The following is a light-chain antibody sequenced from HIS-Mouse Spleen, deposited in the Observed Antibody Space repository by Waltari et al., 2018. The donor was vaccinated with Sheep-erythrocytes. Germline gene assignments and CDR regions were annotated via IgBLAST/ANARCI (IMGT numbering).Light chain of an antibody. J-gene: IGKJ5*01. CDR2: AAS. CDR1: QGLSSW. V-gene: IGKV1-12*01. Sequence: DIQMTQSPSSVSASVGDRVTITRRASQGLSSWLAWYQQKPGKAPKLLIYAASNLQSGVPSRFSVSGSGTDFTLTISSLQPEDVATYYCQQANSFPITFGQGTRLEIK. CDR3: QQANSFPIT.